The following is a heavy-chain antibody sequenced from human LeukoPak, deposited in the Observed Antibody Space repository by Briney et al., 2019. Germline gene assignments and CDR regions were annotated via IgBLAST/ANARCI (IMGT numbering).Heavy chain of an antibody. D-gene: IGHD3-10*01. CDR1: GFTFSSYG. J-gene: IGHJ5*02. CDR3: AKPGPGRVYNWFDP. V-gene: IGHV3-23*01. Sequence: PGGSLRLSCAASGFTFSSYGMHWVRQAPGKGLEWVSAISGSGGGTYYADSVKGRFTISRDNSKNTLYLQMNSLRAEDTAVYSCAKPGPGRVYNWFDPWGQGTLVTVSS. CDR2: ISGSGGGT.